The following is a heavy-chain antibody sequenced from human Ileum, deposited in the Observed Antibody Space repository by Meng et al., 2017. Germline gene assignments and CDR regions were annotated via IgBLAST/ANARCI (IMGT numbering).Heavy chain of an antibody. V-gene: IGHV4-4*02. CDR2: IYHSEST. CDR3: ARYILRWGYYFDY. CDR1: GGSISSSNW. D-gene: IGHD4-23*01. J-gene: IGHJ4*02. Sequence: VQLMWRAPGLVRPSGTLALTGAVSGGSISSSNWWSWVRQPPGKGLEWIGEIYHSESTNYNPSLKSRVTISVDKSKNQFSLKLSSVTAADTAVYYCARYILRWGYYFDYWGQGTLVTVSS.